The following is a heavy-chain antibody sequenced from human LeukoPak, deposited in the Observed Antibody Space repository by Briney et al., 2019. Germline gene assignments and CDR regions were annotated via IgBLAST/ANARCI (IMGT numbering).Heavy chain of an antibody. D-gene: IGHD1-26*01. J-gene: IGHJ3*02. CDR1: GGSISSYY. Sequence: SETLSLTCTVSGGSISSYYWSWIRQPPGKGLEWIGYIYYSGSTNYNPSLKSRVTISVDTSKNQFSLKLSSVTAADTAVYYCARFIVGAIHAFDIWGQGTMVTVSS. CDR3: ARFIVGAIHAFDI. V-gene: IGHV4-59*01. CDR2: IYYSGST.